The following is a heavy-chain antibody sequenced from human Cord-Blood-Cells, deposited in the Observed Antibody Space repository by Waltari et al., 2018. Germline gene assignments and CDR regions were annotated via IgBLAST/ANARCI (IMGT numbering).Heavy chain of an antibody. V-gene: IGHV1-69*06. Sequence: QVQLVQSGAEVKKPGSSVKVSCKASGGTFSSYAISWVRQAPGQGLEWWGGIIPIFGTANNAQKFQVRVTITADKSTSTAYMELSSLRSEDTAVYYCARGGGGDHNWDDAFDIWGQGTMVTVSS. CDR1: GGTFSSYA. CDR3: ARGGGGDHNWDDAFDI. J-gene: IGHJ3*02. D-gene: IGHD1-20*01. CDR2: IIPIFGTA.